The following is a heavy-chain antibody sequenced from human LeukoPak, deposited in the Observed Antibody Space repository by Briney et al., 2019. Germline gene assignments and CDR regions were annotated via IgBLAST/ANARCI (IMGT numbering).Heavy chain of an antibody. CDR2: VSVSGGSA. CDR3: AGAYGNYDYGMDV. Sequence: PGGSLRLSCAASGFTFSRYAMSWVRQAPGKGLEWVSAVSVSGGSAYYADSVEGRFTISRDNSKNTLYLQMHSLRAEDTAVYYCAGAYGNYDYGMDVWGQGTTVTVSS. J-gene: IGHJ6*02. D-gene: IGHD4-17*01. CDR1: GFTFSRYA. V-gene: IGHV3-23*01.